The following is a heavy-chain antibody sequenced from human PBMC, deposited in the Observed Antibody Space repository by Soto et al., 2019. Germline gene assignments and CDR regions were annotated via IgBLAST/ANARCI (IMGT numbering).Heavy chain of an antibody. V-gene: IGHV4-34*01. J-gene: IGHJ6*02. CDR2: INHSGST. CDR1: GGSFSGYF. CDR3: ARDLSGYYYGMDV. Sequence: QVHLQQWGAGLLKPSETLSLTCAVYGGSFSGYFWNWVRQPPGKGLEWIGEINHSGSTKYNPSLKARVPLSVDTSKNQFSLRVFSVTAADTAGYYCARDLSGYYYGMDVWGQGTTVTVS.